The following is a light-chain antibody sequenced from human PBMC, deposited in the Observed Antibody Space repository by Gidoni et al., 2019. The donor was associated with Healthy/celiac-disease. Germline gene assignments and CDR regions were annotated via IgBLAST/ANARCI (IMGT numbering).Light chain of an antibody. J-gene: IGKJ2*01. CDR3: QQYNSYGYT. V-gene: IGKV1-5*03. CDR1: QSISSW. Sequence: DIQMTQSPSTLSASVGDRVTITCRVSQSISSWLAWYQQKPGKAPKLLIYKASSLESGVPSRFSGSGSGTEFTLTISSLQPDDFATYYCQQYNSYGYTFXXXTKLEIK. CDR2: KAS.